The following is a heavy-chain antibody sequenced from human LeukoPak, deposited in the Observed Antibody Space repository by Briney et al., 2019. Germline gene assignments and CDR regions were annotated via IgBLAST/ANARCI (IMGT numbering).Heavy chain of an antibody. CDR1: GFTFTTYS. CDR3: ARGHTAVTRHFDF. Sequence: GGSLRLSCEASGFTFTTYSMTWVRQAPGEGLEWVSIISSGSSAIFSADALKGRFTISRDDAKNLLYLDMNSLRAEDTAVYYCARGHTAVTRHFDFWGQGTLVTVSS. CDR2: ISSGSSAI. J-gene: IGHJ4*02. D-gene: IGHD4-17*01. V-gene: IGHV3-21*01.